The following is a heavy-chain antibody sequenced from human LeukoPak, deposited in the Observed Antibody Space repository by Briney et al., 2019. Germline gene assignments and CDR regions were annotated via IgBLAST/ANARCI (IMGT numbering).Heavy chain of an antibody. CDR3: TTFDYGDYGGY. CDR2: IRNKANSYAT. CDR1: GFTFSSYW. J-gene: IGHJ4*02. Sequence: GGSLRLSCAASGFTFSSYWMSWVRQASGKGLEWVGRIRNKANSYATAYAASVKGRFTISRDDSKNTAYLQMNSLKTEDTAVYYCTTFDYGDYGGYWGQGTLATVSS. V-gene: IGHV3-73*01. D-gene: IGHD4-17*01.